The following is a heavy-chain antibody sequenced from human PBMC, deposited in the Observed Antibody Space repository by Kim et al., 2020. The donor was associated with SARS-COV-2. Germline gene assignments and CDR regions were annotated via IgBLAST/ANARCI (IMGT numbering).Heavy chain of an antibody. CDR2: GSI. CDR3: AKDIDGYSG. V-gene: IGHV3-9*01. D-gene: IGHD5-12*01. Sequence: GSIGYADSVKGRFTISRDNAKNSLYLQMNSLRAEDTALYYCAKDIDGYSGWGQGTLVTVSS. J-gene: IGHJ4*02.